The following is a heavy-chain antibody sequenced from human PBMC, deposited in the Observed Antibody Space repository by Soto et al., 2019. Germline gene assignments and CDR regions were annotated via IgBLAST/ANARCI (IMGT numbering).Heavy chain of an antibody. Sequence: SETLSLTCTVSGGSISSGGYYWSWIRQHPGEGLEWIGYIYYSGSTYYNPSLKSRVTISVDTSKNQFSLKLSSVTAADTAVYYCARDQRGVIVTGRYYYYGMDVWGQGTTVTVSS. V-gene: IGHV4-31*03. CDR2: IYYSGST. CDR1: GGSISSGGYY. J-gene: IGHJ6*02. D-gene: IGHD3-16*02. CDR3: ARDQRGVIVTGRYYYYGMDV.